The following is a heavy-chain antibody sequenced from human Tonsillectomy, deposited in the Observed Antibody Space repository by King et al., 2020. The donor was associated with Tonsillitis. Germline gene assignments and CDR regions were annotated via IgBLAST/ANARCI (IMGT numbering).Heavy chain of an antibody. CDR2: VRYAGNTK. J-gene: IGHJ4*02. CDR1: GFSFSSYG. Sequence: QVQLVESGGGVVQPGGSLRLSCAASGFSFSSYGMYWVRQAPGKGLEWVAYVRYAGNTKQYADSVKGRFTISRDNSKNTVYLQMTSLRVEDTAVYFCAKPRPGSKERSGFDSWGQGTLVTVSS. V-gene: IGHV3-30*02. CDR3: AKPRPGSKERSGFDS. D-gene: IGHD1-26*01.